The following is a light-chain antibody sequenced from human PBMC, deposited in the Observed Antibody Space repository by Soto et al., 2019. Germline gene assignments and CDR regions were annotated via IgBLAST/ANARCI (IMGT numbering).Light chain of an antibody. V-gene: IGKV3-20*01. J-gene: IGKJ4*01. CDR3: QQYGSSPLT. CDR1: QSVSNNY. CDR2: GAF. Sequence: EVGLTQSPGTLSLYTGERATLSFRASQSVSNNYLAWYQQKPGQAPRLLIYGAFSRATGIPDRFSGGGSGTDFTLPISRLEPEDFAVYYCQQYGSSPLTFGGG.